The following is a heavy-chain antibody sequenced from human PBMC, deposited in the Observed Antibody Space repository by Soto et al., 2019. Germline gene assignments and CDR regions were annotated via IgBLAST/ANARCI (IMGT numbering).Heavy chain of an antibody. V-gene: IGHV5-51*01. CDR2: IYPDDSDT. D-gene: IGHD5-12*01. CDR1: GYRFTDYW. J-gene: IGHJ5*02. CDR3: ARFLRGFANWCDP. Sequence: PGESLKISCKGSGYRFTDYWIAWVRQMPGKGLAWMGNIYPDDSDTRYSPSFQGQVTISADKSINTAYLQWSRLKASDTAMYYCARFLRGFANWCDPWGPGTLVTVSS.